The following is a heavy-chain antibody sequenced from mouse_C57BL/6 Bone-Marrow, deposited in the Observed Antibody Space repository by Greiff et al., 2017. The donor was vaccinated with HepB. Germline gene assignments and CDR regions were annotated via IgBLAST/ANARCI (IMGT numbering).Heavy chain of an antibody. CDR2: ISPRSGNT. CDR3: ARGGYYGSSYDWYIDD. Sequence: QVQLQQSGAELVRPGASVKLSCKASGYTFTSYGISWVKQRTGQGLEWIGEISPRSGNTYYNEKFKGKATLPADKSSSTAYMELRSLTSEDSAVYYCARGGYYGSSYDWYIDDWGKGTTVTVSS. V-gene: IGHV1-81*01. D-gene: IGHD1-1*01. CDR1: GYTFTSYG. J-gene: IGHJ1*03.